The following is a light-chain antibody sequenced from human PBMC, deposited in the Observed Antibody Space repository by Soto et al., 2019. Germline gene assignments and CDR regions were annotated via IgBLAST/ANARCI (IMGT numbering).Light chain of an antibody. CDR1: QSVSSSY. J-gene: IGKJ1*01. Sequence: EIVLTQSPGTLSLSPGERATLSCRASQSVSSSYLAWYQQKPGQAHRPLIYGASTRATGIPDRFSGSGSGTDFTLTISRLEPEDFAVYYCQQYGSSPGTFGQGTKVEIK. CDR2: GAS. CDR3: QQYGSSPGT. V-gene: IGKV3-20*01.